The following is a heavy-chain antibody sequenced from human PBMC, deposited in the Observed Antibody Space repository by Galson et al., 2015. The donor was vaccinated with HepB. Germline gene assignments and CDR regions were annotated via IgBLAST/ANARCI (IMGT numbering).Heavy chain of an antibody. CDR3: ARDQWGYTAMGGGHDY. V-gene: IGHV3-21*01. CDR2: ISSSSSYI. J-gene: IGHJ4*02. CDR1: GFTFSSYS. Sequence: SLRLSCAASGFTFSSYSMNWVRQAPGKGLEWVSSISSSSSYIYYADSVKGRFTISRDNAKNSLYLQMNSLRAEDTAVYYCARDQWGYTAMGGGHDYWGQGTLVTVSS. D-gene: IGHD5-18*01.